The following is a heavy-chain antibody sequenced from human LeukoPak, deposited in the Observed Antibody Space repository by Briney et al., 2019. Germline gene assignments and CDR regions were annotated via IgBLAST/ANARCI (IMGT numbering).Heavy chain of an antibody. V-gene: IGHV1-2*02. CDR1: GYTFTGYY. CDR3: ARSIGTTFGFSDY. J-gene: IGHJ4*02. CDR2: INPNSGGA. Sequence: APVKVSCKASGYTFTGYYMQWVRQAPGQGLEWMGWINPNSGGANYAQKFQGRVTMARDTSISTAYMELSSLRSDDTAVYYCARSIGTTFGFSDYWGQGTLVTVSS. D-gene: IGHD3-16*01.